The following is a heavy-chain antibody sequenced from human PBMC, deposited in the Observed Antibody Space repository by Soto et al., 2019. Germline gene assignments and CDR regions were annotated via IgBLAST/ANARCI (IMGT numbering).Heavy chain of an antibody. D-gene: IGHD2-15*01. Sequence: AETLSLTCTVSGDSISSYYWSWIRQPPGKGLEWIGYIYYSGSTNYNPSLKSRVNISVDTSKNQFSLKLSSVTAADTAVYYCARLVVVVVAATFYYYYGMDVWGQGTTVTVSS. CDR3: ARLVVVVVAATFYYYYGMDV. CDR2: IYYSGST. CDR1: GDSISSYY. J-gene: IGHJ6*02. V-gene: IGHV4-59*08.